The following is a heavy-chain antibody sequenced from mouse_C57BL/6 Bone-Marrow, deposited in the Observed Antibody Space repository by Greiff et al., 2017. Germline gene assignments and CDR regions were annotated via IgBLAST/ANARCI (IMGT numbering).Heavy chain of an antibody. Sequence: EVKLVESGGGLVQPGGSLKLSCAASGFTFSDYYMYWVRQTPEKRLEWVAYISNGGGSTYYPDTVKGRFTISRDTAKNTLYLQMSRLTSEYTALYYCARQGYYGSVSRDDWGQGTSVTVSS. CDR1: GFTFSDYY. J-gene: IGHJ4*01. V-gene: IGHV5-12*01. D-gene: IGHD1-1*01. CDR2: ISNGGGST. CDR3: ARQGYYGSVSRDD.